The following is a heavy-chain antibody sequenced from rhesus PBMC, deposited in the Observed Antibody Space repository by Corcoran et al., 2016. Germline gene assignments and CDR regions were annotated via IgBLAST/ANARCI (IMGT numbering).Heavy chain of an antibody. J-gene: IGHJ1*01. CDR2: IRNKAKGGQA. V-gene: IGHV3-116*01. CDR1: GFTFSDHY. D-gene: IGHD6-25*01. CDR3: TTYLLYSGSSDEYFEF. Sequence: EMQLVESGGGLVQPGGSLRLSCAASGFTFSDHYMEWFRQAPGRGPVWVGFIRNKAKGGQAENAATVKGRFTISRDDSKNVTYLQMNSLKTEDTAVYYCTTYLLYSGSSDEYFEFWGQGALVTVSS.